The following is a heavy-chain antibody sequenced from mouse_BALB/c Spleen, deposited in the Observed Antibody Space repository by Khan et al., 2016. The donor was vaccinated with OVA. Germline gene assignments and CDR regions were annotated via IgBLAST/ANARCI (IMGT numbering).Heavy chain of an antibody. CDR2: IGPGGGNT. D-gene: IGHD1-1*01. Sequence: DLVKPGTSVKLYCKASGYTFTSYGINWIKQRPDKGLEWIGRIGPGGGNTDYNERLKGRAALPVDTSSSTAYIQLSSLSSEDSAVYFCARENYSGRSCYAMAYWGQGTSVTVSS. CDR3: ARENYSGRSCYAMAY. CDR1: GYTFTSYG. J-gene: IGHJ4*01. V-gene: IGHV1S41*01.